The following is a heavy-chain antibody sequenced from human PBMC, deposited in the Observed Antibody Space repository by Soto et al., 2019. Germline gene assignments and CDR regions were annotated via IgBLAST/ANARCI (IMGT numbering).Heavy chain of an antibody. CDR2: IYSGGNP. V-gene: IGHV3-53*01. CDR3: ARGPNSDC. J-gene: IGHJ4*02. Sequence: EERLVQSGGGLVQPGGSLRLSCAASGFSVGGNYLSWFRQAPGKGLELVSLIYSGGNPFYADSMKGRFTLSRDNSNNMLYLQMDSLRAEDTAVYYCARGPNSDCWGQGTLVIVSS. D-gene: IGHD2-21*01. CDR1: GFSVGGNY.